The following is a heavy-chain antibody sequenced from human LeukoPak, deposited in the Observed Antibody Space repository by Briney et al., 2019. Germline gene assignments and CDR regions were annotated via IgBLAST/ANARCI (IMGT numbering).Heavy chain of an antibody. V-gene: IGHV3-7*01. J-gene: IGHJ4*02. Sequence: PGGSLRLSCAASGFTFSSYWISWVRQAPGKGLEWVANIKQDGSEKYYVDSVKGRFTISRDNAKNSLYLQMNSLRAEDTAVYYCAREVPYYFDYWGQGTLVTVSS. CDR2: IKQDGSEK. CDR3: AREVPYYFDY. D-gene: IGHD1-1*01. CDR1: GFTFSSYW.